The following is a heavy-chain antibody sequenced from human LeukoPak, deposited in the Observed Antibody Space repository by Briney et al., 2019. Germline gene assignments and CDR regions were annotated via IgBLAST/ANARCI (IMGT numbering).Heavy chain of an antibody. D-gene: IGHD6-13*01. CDR3: ARSAGGGNWYQTFDY. J-gene: IGHJ4*02. CDR2: INPSGGST. CDR1: GYTFTSYY. Sequence: ASVKVSCKASGYTFTSYYMHWVRQAPGQGLEWMGIINPSGGSTSYAQKFQGRVTMTRDTSTSTVYMELSSLRSEDTAVYYCARSAGGGNWYQTFDYWGQGTLVTVSS. V-gene: IGHV1-46*01.